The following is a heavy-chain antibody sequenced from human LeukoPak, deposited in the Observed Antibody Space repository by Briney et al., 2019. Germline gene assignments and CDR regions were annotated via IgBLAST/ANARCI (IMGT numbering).Heavy chain of an antibody. CDR3: AREKCSGGTCYSTVDY. CDR1: GFTFSSCA. D-gene: IGHD2-15*01. J-gene: IGHJ4*02. V-gene: IGHV3-30-3*01. Sequence: PGRSLRLSCAASGFTFSSCAMYWVRQAPGKGLEWVALISDDGSKKYYIDSVGRFTISRDNSKNTVYLQMDRLRVEDTAMYYCAREKCSGGTCYSTVDYWGQGTLVTVSS. CDR2: ISDDGSKK.